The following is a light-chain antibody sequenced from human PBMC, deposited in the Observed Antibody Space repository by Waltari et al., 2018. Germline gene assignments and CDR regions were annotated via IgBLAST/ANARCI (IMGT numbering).Light chain of an antibody. CDR1: NSNIGRNT. J-gene: IGLJ2*01. V-gene: IGLV1-44*01. CDR3: ATWDDSLNGPV. CDR2: NTF. Sequence: QSVLTQPPSASGTPRQRVTISCSGSNSNIGRNTVNWYQQFPGAAPTLLVYNTFRRPSGVPDRFSGSKSGTAASLAILGVRPEDEADYYCATWDDSLNGPVFGGGTKLTVL.